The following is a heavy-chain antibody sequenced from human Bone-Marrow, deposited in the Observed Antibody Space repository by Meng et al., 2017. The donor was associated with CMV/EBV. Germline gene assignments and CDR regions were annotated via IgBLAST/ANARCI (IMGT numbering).Heavy chain of an antibody. Sequence: GESLKISCAASGFTFSSYAMSWVRQAPGKGLEWVSAISGSGGSTYYADSVKGRFTISRDNAKNTLYLQMNSLRAEDTAVYYCAKTGGDIVVVPAAIYYYYYGMDVWGQGTMVTVSS. CDR3: AKTGGDIVVVPAAIYYYYYGMDV. J-gene: IGHJ6*02. D-gene: IGHD2-2*02. V-gene: IGHV3-23*01. CDR1: GFTFSSYA. CDR2: ISGSGGST.